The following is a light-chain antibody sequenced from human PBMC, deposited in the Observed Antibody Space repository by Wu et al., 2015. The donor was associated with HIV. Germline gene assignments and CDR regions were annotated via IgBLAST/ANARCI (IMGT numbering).Light chain of an antibody. CDR1: QGISTY. V-gene: IGKV1-8*01. Sequence: AIRMTQSPSSLSASTGDRVTITCRASQGISTYLAWYQQKPGKAPKFLIYSASTLQGGVPSRFSGSGSGTDFTLTISCPQSEDFATYYCQQYYSYPRTFGQGTKVEIE. CDR3: QQYYSYPRT. CDR2: SAS. J-gene: IGKJ1*01.